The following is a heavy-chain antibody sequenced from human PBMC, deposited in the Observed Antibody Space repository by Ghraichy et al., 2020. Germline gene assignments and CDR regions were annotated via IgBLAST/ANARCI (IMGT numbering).Heavy chain of an antibody. J-gene: IGHJ4*02. V-gene: IGHV3-30*03. CDR2: ISFDGHNK. Sequence: GGSLRLSCAGSGFTFGGYAMHWVRQAPGKGLEWVAVISFDGHNKYYADSVKGRFTISRDNSESTLYLQINSLRDEDTAVYYCVSDYGSGTHLDYWGQGTLVTVSS. D-gene: IGHD3-10*01. CDR3: VSDYGSGTHLDY. CDR1: GFTFGGYA.